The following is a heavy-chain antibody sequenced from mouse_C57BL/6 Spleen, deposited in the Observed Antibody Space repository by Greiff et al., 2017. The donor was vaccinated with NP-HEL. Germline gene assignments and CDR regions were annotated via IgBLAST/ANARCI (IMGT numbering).Heavy chain of an antibody. CDR3: ARDYYGSSYPYYFDY. V-gene: IGHV5-17*01. D-gene: IGHD1-1*01. Sequence: EVKLMESGGGLVKPGGSLKLSCAASGFTFSDYGMHWVRQAPEKGLEWVAYISSGSSTIYYADTVKGRFTISRDNAKNTLFLQMTSLRSEDTAMYYCARDYYGSSYPYYFDYWGQGTTLPVSS. CDR2: ISSGSSTI. J-gene: IGHJ2*01. CDR1: GFTFSDYG.